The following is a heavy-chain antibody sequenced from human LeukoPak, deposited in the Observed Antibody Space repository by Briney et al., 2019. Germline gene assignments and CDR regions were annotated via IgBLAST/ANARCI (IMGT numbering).Heavy chain of an antibody. Sequence: ASVKVSCKASGYTFTSYDINWVRQATGQGLEWMGWMNPNSGNTGYAQKFQGRVTMTRNTSISTAYMELRSLRSDDTAVYYCARELDYDYVWGSYRPGDYWGQGTLVTVSS. D-gene: IGHD3-16*02. CDR3: ARELDYDYVWGSYRPGDY. V-gene: IGHV1-8*01. CDR2: MNPNSGNT. J-gene: IGHJ4*02. CDR1: GYTFTSYD.